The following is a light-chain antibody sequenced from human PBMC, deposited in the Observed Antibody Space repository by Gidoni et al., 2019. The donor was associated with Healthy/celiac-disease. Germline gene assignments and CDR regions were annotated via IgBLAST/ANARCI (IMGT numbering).Light chain of an antibody. Sequence: EIVLTQSRGTLSLSQGERATLSCRARQSVSSSYLAWYQQKPGQAPRLLIYGASSRATGIPARFSGSGSGTDFTLTISRLEPEDFAVYYCQQYGSSPWAFGQGTKVEIK. CDR3: QQYGSSPWA. CDR1: QSVSSSY. CDR2: GAS. J-gene: IGKJ1*01. V-gene: IGKV3-20*01.